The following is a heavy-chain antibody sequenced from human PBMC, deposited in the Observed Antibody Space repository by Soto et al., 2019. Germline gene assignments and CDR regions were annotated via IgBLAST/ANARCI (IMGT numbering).Heavy chain of an antibody. CDR2: IYHSGST. CDR3: ARAHNRLGNGPLDY. D-gene: IGHD2-8*01. CDR1: GGSISSGGYS. Sequence: QLQLQESGSGLVKPSQTLSLTCAVSGGSISSGGYSWSWIRQPPGKGLEWIGYIYHSGSTYYNPSLKSRVTISVDRSKTQFSLKLSSVTAADTAVYYCARAHNRLGNGPLDYWGQGTLVTVSS. J-gene: IGHJ4*02. V-gene: IGHV4-30-2*01.